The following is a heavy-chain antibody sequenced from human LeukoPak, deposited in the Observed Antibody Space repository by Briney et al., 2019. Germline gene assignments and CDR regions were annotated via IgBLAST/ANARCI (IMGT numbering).Heavy chain of an antibody. CDR1: GFTFSDYY. CDR3: ARVFPSAMVRGVDVGWFDP. J-gene: IGHJ5*02. CDR2: IYYSGST. V-gene: IGHV4-59*01. D-gene: IGHD3-10*01. Sequence: GSLRLSCAASGFTFSDYYMSWIRQPPGKGLEWIGYIYYSGSTNYNPSLKSRVTISVDTSKNQFSLKLSSVTAADTAVYYCARVFPSAMVRGVDVGWFDPWGQGTLVTVSS.